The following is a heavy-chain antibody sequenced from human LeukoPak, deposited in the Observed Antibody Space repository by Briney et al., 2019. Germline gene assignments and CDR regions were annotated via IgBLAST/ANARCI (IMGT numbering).Heavy chain of an antibody. Sequence: GRSLRLSCAASGFTFSSYGMHWVRQAPGKGLAWVAVIWYDGSNKYYADSVKGRFTISRDNSKNTLYLQMNSLRAEDTAVCYCARDLSYYGSGTDLDYWGQGTLVTVSS. CDR1: GFTFSSYG. CDR2: IWYDGSNK. CDR3: ARDLSYYGSGTDLDY. V-gene: IGHV3-33*01. J-gene: IGHJ4*02. D-gene: IGHD3-10*01.